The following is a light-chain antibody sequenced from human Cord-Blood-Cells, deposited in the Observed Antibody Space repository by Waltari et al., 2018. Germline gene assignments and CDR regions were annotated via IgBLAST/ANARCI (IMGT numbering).Light chain of an antibody. CDR3: QQYYSTPRT. J-gene: IGKJ1*01. CDR2: WAS. Sequence: DIVMTQSPVSLAVSLGERATIHCKSSPSVLYSSNNKNYLAWYHQKPGQPPKLLIYWASTRESGVPDRFSGSGSGTDFTLTISSLQAEDVAVYYCQQYYSTPRTFGQGTKVEIK. V-gene: IGKV4-1*01. CDR1: PSVLYSSNNKNY.